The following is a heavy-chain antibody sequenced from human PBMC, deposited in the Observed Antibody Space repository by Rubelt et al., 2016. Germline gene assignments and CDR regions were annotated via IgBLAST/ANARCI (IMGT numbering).Heavy chain of an antibody. D-gene: IGHD6-25*01. CDR2: INTDGST. CDR3: ASCEAAPGNFDY. V-gene: IGHV3-74*01. Sequence: GKGLVWVSRINTDGSTSYADSVKGRFTISRDNSKNTLYLQMNSLRPEDTAVYYCASCEAAPGNFDYWGQGTLVAVSS. J-gene: IGHJ4*02.